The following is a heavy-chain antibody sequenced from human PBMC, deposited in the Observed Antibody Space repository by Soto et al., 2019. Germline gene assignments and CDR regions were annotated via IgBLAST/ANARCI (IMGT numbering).Heavy chain of an antibody. CDR3: ARSYYYDSSGYYPLDY. J-gene: IGHJ4*02. CDR2: INPSGGST. CDR1: GGTFTSYY. D-gene: IGHD3-22*01. V-gene: IGHV1-46*01. Sequence: GASVKVSCKASGGTFTSYYMHWVRQAPGQGLEWMGIINPSGGSTSYAQKFQGRVTMTRDTSTSTVYMELSSLRSEDTAVYYCARSYYYDSSGYYPLDYWGQGILVTVSS.